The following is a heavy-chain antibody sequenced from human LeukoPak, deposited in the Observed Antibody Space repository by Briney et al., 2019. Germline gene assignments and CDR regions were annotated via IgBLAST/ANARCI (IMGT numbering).Heavy chain of an antibody. V-gene: IGHV3-74*01. J-gene: IGHJ3*02. CDR1: GFTFSSYG. D-gene: IGHD2-21*01. CDR3: ARDCICAFDI. Sequence: GGSLRLSCAASGFTFSSYGMHWVRQGPGKGLVWVSRINTDGSSTSNADSVKGRFTISRDNAKNTLYLQMNSLRAEDTAVYYCARDCICAFDIWGQGTMVTVSS. CDR2: INTDGSST.